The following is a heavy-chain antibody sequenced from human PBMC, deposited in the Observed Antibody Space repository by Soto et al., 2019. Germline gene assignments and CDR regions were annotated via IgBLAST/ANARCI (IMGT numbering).Heavy chain of an antibody. J-gene: IGHJ4*02. V-gene: IGHV1-46*01. CDR2: IRPSGGST. CDR3: ARGGTSWYSEFDY. D-gene: IGHD6-13*01. CDR1: GYTITSNN. Sequence: GVSVKVSCQASGYTITSNNMHWVRQTHGKGRAWMGIIRPSGGSTSYAQKFQGRVTMTRDTSTSTVYMERSSLRSEDTAVYYCARGGTSWYSEFDYWGQGTLVTVSS.